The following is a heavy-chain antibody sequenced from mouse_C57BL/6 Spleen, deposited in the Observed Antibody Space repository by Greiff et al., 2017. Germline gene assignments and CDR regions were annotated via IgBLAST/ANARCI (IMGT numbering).Heavy chain of an antibody. CDR3: TRVKVQGYFDV. D-gene: IGHD1-3*01. CDR2: ISSGGDYI. CDR1: GFTFSSYA. J-gene: IGHJ1*03. Sequence: EVHLVESGEGLVKPGGSLKLSCAASGFTFSSYAMSWVRQTPEKRLEWVAYISSGGDYIYYADTVKGRFTISRDHARNTLYLQLSSLKSEDTAMYYCTRVKVQGYFDVWGTGTTVTVSS. V-gene: IGHV5-9-1*02.